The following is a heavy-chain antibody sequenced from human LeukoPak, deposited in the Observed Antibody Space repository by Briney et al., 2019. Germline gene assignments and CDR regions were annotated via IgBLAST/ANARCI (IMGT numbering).Heavy chain of an antibody. Sequence: ASVKVSCKTSGYIFTNNAVNWVRQAPGRGLDFMGWINTNTGNPTYAQGFTGRFVFSLDTSVSTAYLQISSLEAEDTAIYYCARDLVSAGFDIWGQGTMVTVSS. V-gene: IGHV7-4-1*02. D-gene: IGHD6-6*01. CDR2: INTNTGNP. CDR1: GYIFTNNA. CDR3: ARDLVSAGFDI. J-gene: IGHJ3*02.